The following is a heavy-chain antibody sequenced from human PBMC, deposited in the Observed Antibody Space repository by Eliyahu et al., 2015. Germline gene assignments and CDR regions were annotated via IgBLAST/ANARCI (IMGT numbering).Heavy chain of an antibody. Sequence: EVHLLESGGGLVQPGGSLXLSXXGSGFTFSSGYMXWVRQAPGKGLEWVSGISGSGDNTHYADSVKGRFTISRDNSKNTLYLQMNSLRAEDTAVYFCAKELGVGPWGQGTLVTVSS. CDR1: GFTFSSGY. CDR3: AKELGVGP. V-gene: IGHV3-23*01. D-gene: IGHD3-3*01. J-gene: IGHJ5*02. CDR2: ISGSGDNT.